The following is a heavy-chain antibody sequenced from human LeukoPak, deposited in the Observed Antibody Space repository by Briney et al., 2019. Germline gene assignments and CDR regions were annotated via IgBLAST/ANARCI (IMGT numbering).Heavy chain of an antibody. J-gene: IGHJ4*02. V-gene: IGHV3-53*01. CDR1: GFTVSSNY. CDR3: AKAFGSGYYFFDY. Sequence: GGSLRLSCAASGFTVSSNYMSWVRQAPGKGLEWVSVINYNGGSTYYADSVKGRFTISRDNSKNTLFLQMNSLRAEDTAVYSCAKAFGSGYYFFDYWGQGTLVTVSS. D-gene: IGHD5-12*01. CDR2: INYNGGST.